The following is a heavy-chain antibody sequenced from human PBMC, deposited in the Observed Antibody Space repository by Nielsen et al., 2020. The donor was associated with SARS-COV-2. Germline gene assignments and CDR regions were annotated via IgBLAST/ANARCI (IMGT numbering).Heavy chain of an antibody. Sequence: SETLSLTCAVSGGSFTAYYWSWIRQPPGKGLEWIGEINHSGDTNNNPSLRSRVTISVDTSKSQFSLNLSSVSAADTAVYYCARARLRGSYYFDYWGQGTLVTVSS. CDR3: ARARLRGSYYFDY. J-gene: IGHJ4*02. CDR1: GGSFTAYY. D-gene: IGHD3-10*01. CDR2: INHSGDT. V-gene: IGHV4-34*01.